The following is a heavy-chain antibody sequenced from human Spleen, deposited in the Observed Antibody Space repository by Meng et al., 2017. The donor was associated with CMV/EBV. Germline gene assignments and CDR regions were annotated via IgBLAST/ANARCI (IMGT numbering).Heavy chain of an antibody. CDR2: SYYRGST. Sequence: SETLSLTCTVSGGSISSYYWSWIRQPPGKGLEWIGYSYYRGSTYYNRSLKSRVTISVDTSKKQFSLKLSSVTAADTAVYFCARVGNTTPGYFDYWGQGALVTVSS. J-gene: IGHJ4*02. V-gene: IGHV4-59*13. CDR1: GGSISSYY. CDR3: ARVGNTTPGYFDY. D-gene: IGHD1-7*01.